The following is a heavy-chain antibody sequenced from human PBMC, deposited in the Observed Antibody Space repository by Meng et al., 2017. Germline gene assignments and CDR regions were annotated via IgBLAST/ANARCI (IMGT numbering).Heavy chain of an antibody. CDR1: GGSISSSNW. CDR2: IYHSGRT. CDR3: ARDGRSWD. Sequence: VQLEGSGPGLVTPSWTLCLPCAGSGGSISSSNWWSWVRQPPGKGLEWIGEIYHSGRTNYNPSLKSRVTISVDKSKNQFSLKLRSVTAADTAVYYCARDGRSWDWGQGTLVTVSS. V-gene: IGHV4-4*02. J-gene: IGHJ4*02. D-gene: IGHD7-27*01.